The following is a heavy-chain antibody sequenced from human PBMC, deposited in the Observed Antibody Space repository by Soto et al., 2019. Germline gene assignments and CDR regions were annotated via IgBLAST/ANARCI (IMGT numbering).Heavy chain of an antibody. D-gene: IGHD3-3*01. Sequence: GGSLRLSCAASGFTFSSYAMSWVRQAPGKGLEWVSAISGSGGSTYYADSVKGRFTISRDNSKNTLYLQMNSLRAEDTAVYYCAKDPSITIFGVAEAWFDPWGQGTLVTVS. CDR3: AKDPSITIFGVAEAWFDP. V-gene: IGHV3-23*01. J-gene: IGHJ5*02. CDR1: GFTFSSYA. CDR2: ISGSGGST.